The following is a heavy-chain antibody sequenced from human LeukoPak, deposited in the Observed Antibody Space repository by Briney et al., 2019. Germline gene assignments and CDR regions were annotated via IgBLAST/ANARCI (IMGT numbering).Heavy chain of an antibody. J-gene: IGHJ4*02. CDR2: IYYSGST. Sequence: PSETLSLTCTVSGGSISSGGYYWSWIRQHPGKGLEWIGYIYYSGSTYYNPSLKSRVTISVDTSKNQLSLKLSSVTAADTAVYYCASSVAVKGYYFDYWGQGTLVTVSS. CDR1: GGSISSGGYY. V-gene: IGHV4-31*03. CDR3: ASSVAVKGYYFDY. D-gene: IGHD3-22*01.